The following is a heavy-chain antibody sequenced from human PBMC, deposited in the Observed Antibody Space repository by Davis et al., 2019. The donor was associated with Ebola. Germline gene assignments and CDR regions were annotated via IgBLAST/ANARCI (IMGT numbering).Heavy chain of an antibody. CDR2: ISGGGGST. J-gene: IGHJ6*02. CDR1: GFTFRYYA. Sequence: GESLKISCAASGFTFRYYAMNWVRQAPGKGLEWVSGISGGGGSTYYVDSVKGRFTLSRDNAKNSVYLQMNSLRAEDTAVYYCAREREQQLVHYYYGLDVWGLGTTVTVSS. D-gene: IGHD6-13*01. CDR3: AREREQQLVHYYYGLDV. V-gene: IGHV3-23*01.